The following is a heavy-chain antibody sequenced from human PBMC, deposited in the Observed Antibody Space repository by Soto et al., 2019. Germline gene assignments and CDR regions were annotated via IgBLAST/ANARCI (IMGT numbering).Heavy chain of an antibody. V-gene: IGHV4-4*02. CDR3: ARVFSGSYSDY. D-gene: IGHD1-26*01. CDR1: GGSIRSNNW. Sequence: QVQLQESGPGLVKPSGTLSLTCAVSGGSIRSNNWWSWVRQPPGKGLEWIGEIFHSGSTNYNPSPKXXVTISVDESKNQFSLKLSSVTAADTAVYYCARVFSGSYSDYWGQGTLVTVSS. CDR2: IFHSGST. J-gene: IGHJ4*02.